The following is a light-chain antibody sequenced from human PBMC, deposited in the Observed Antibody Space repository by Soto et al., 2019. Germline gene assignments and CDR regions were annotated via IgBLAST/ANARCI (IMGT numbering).Light chain of an antibody. CDR3: QSYDSSPSALHV. CDR2: GNS. J-gene: IGLJ1*01. CDR1: SSNIGAGYD. Sequence: QSVLTQPPSVSGAPGQRVTISCTGSSSNIGAGYDVHWYQQLPGTAPKLLIYGNSNRPSGVPDRFSGSKSGTSASLAITGLQAEDEADYYCQSYDSSPSALHVFGPVTKVTDL. V-gene: IGLV1-40*01.